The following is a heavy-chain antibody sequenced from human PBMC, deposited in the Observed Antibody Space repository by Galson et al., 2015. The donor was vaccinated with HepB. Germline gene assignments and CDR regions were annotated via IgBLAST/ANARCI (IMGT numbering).Heavy chain of an antibody. CDR3: ARDSAGITMIY. D-gene: IGHD3-22*01. CDR2: INAGNGNT. CDR1: GYTFTSHA. J-gene: IGHJ4*02. Sequence: SVKVSCKASGYTFTSHAMHWVRQAPGQRLEWMGWINAGNGNTKYSQKFQGRVTITRDTSASTAYMELSSLRSEDTAAYYCARDSAGITMIYWGQGTLVTVPS. V-gene: IGHV1-3*01.